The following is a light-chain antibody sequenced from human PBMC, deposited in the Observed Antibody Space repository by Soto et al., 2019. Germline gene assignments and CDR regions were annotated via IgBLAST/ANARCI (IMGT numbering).Light chain of an antibody. J-gene: IGKJ2*01. Sequence: DVVMTQSPLSLPVTLGQPASISCRSSQSLVFRSGNIYLTWFQQSPGHAPRRLIYKVSDRESGVPARFSGSGSDTNFTLRIRRVEPEDVGVYFCMQGTHWPFTFGQGTKLEIK. CDR2: KVS. V-gene: IGKV2-30*01. CDR1: QSLVFRSGNIY. CDR3: MQGTHWPFT.